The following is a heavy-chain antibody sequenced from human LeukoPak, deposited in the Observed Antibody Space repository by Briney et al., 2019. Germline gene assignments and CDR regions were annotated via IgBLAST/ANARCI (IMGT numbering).Heavy chain of an antibody. J-gene: IGHJ4*02. V-gene: IGHV3-30*18. CDR2: ISYDGGKT. D-gene: IGHD6-19*01. CDR1: GFTFSSYG. Sequence: PGGSLRLSCAASGFTFSSYGMHWVRRAPGKGLEWVAVISYDGGKTSYADSVKGRFTISRDNSRNTLYLQMNSLRVEDTAVYFCAKAPGIAVAATKIDYWGQGNLDIVSS. CDR3: AKAPGIAVAATKIDY.